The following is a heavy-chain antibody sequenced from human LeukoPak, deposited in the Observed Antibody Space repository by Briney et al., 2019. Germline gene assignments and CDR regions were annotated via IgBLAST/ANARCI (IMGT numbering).Heavy chain of an antibody. V-gene: IGHV4-34*01. CDR2: INHSGST. J-gene: IGHJ4*02. D-gene: IGHD3-3*01. Sequence: SETLSLTCAVYGGSFSGYHWSWIRQPPGKGLEWIGEINHSGSTNYNPSLKSRVTISVDTSENQFSLKLSSVTAADTAVYYCARGFWSGYSFDYWGQGTLVTVSS. CDR1: GGSFSGYH. CDR3: ARGFWSGYSFDY.